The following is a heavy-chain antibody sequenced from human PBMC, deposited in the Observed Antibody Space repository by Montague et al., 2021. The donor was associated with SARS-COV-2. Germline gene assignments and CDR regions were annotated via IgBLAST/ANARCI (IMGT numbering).Heavy chain of an antibody. Sequence: PALGKPTQTLTLTCTFSGFSLSTSGVGVGWIRQPPGKALEWLALIYWDDDKRYSPSLKSRLTITKDTSKNQVVLTMTNMDPVDTATYYCAHRRGLLLSDAFDIWGQGTMVTVSS. J-gene: IGHJ3*02. D-gene: IGHD1-26*01. V-gene: IGHV2-5*02. CDR1: GFSLSTSGVG. CDR2: IYWDDDK. CDR3: AHRRGLLLSDAFDI.